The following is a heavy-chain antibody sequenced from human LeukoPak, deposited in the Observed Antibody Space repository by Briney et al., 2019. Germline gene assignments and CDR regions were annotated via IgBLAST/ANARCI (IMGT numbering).Heavy chain of an antibody. CDR1: GGSFSGYY. V-gene: IGHV4-34*01. Sequence: PPETLSLTCAVYGGSFSGYYWSWIRQPPGKGLEWIGEINHSGSTNYNPSLKSRVTISVDTSQNQFSLKLSSVTAADTAVYYCASRKLGNDYWGQGTLVTVSS. J-gene: IGHJ4*02. CDR2: INHSGST. D-gene: IGHD7-27*01. CDR3: ASRKLGNDY.